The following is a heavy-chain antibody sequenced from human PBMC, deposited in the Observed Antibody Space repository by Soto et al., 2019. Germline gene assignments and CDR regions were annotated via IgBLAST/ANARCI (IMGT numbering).Heavy chain of an antibody. CDR3: ASVPYGYYQIGYFDC. J-gene: IGHJ4*02. Sequence: SETLSLTCSFSGDSVTSHYLTWIRQSPEKGLEWIGYMHYTGFSHYNPSLKSRLTISVDTSKNQFSLKLSSVTVADTAVYYCASVPYGYYQIGYFDCWGQGTLVTVSS. D-gene: IGHD4-17*01. CDR1: GDSVTSHY. CDR2: MHYTGFS. V-gene: IGHV4-59*08.